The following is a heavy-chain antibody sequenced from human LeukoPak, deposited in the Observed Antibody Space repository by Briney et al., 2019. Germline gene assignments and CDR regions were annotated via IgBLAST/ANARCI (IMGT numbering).Heavy chain of an antibody. Sequence: ASVKVSCKASGFTFTSSAVQWVRQARGQRLEWMGWISAYNGNTNYAQKLQGRVTMTTDTSTSTAYMELRSLRSDDTAVYYCARDSFYPGAAAGRAEYFQHWGQGTLVTVSS. CDR3: ARDSFYPGAAAGRAEYFQH. CDR2: ISAYNGNT. V-gene: IGHV1-18*01. D-gene: IGHD6-13*01. J-gene: IGHJ1*01. CDR1: GFTFTSSA.